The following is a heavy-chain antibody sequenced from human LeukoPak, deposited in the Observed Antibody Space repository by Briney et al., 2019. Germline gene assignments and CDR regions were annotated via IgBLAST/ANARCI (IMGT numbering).Heavy chain of an antibody. V-gene: IGHV4-34*01. D-gene: IGHD5-24*01. J-gene: IGHJ4*02. CDR3: AREPSATNSPFDY. CDR2: INHSGST. Sequence: SETLSLTCAVYGGSFSGYYWSWIRQPPGKGLEWIGEINHSGSTNYNPSLKSRVTISVDTSKNQFSLKLSSVTAADTAVYYCAREPSATNSPFDYWGQGTLVTVSS. CDR1: GGSFSGYY.